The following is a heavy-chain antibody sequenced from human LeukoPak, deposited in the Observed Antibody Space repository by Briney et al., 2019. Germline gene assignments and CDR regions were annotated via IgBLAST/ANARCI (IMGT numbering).Heavy chain of an antibody. CDR3: ARDGYGELHRYFDY. CDR2: IYTSGST. V-gene: IGHV4-4*07. CDR1: GGSISSYY. Sequence: SETLSLTYTVSGGSISSYYWSWIRQPAGKGLEWIGRIYTSGSTNYNPSLKSRVTMSVDTSKNQFSLKLSSVTAADTAVCYCARDGYGELHRYFDYWGQGTLVTVSS. D-gene: IGHD3-10*01. J-gene: IGHJ4*02.